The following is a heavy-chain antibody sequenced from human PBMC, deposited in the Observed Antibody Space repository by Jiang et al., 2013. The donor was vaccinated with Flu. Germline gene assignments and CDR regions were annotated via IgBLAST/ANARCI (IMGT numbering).Heavy chain of an antibody. Sequence: VQLVESGGGVIQPGKSVRLSCVVSGFSFSNHGFHWVRQPPGKGLEWVANIYADGSDINYVDSVEGRFTVSRDDSKNTLYLQMNNLRVEDTALYYCARRRSGDGYTIDY. CDR1: GFSFSNHG. D-gene: IGHD5-18*01. J-gene: IGHJ4*01. V-gene: IGHV3-33*01. CDR2: IYADGSDI. CDR3: ARRRSGDGYTIDY.